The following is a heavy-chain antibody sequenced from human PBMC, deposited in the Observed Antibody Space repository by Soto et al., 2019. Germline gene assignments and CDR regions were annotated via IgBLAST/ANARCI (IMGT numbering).Heavy chain of an antibody. Sequence: SETLSLTCAVSGGSISSGGYSWSCIRQPPGKGLEWIGYIYHSGSTYYNPSLKRRGTISVDRSKNQFSLKLSSVTASDTAVYCCACLWFGQFLFDYWGQGTLVTVSS. CDR3: ACLWFGQFLFDY. D-gene: IGHD3-10*01. CDR2: IYHSGST. J-gene: IGHJ4*02. CDR1: GGSISSGGYS. V-gene: IGHV4-30-2*01.